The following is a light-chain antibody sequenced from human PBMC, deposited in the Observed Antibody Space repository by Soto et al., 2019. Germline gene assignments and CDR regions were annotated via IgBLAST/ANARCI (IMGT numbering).Light chain of an antibody. CDR1: QYINTR. Sequence: IVLTQSPATLSSFPGDRVTLSCRASQYINTRLAWYQHRPGQAPRLLIYQTSLRAAGIPARFSGSGFVTDFTRTISSLEPEEAAVYYCQQRNNWPPGITFGQGTRLEIK. J-gene: IGKJ5*01. CDR3: QQRNNWPPGIT. CDR2: QTS. V-gene: IGKV3-11*01.